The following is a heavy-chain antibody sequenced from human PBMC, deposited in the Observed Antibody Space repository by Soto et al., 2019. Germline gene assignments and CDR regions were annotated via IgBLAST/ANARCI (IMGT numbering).Heavy chain of an antibody. CDR3: ARGTFAVVKD. V-gene: IGHV4-59*01. J-gene: IGHJ4*02. CDR2: MYYSGST. D-gene: IGHD3-3*01. Sequence: QVQLQESGPGLVKPSETLSLTCTVSGGSISSYYWSWIRQPTGKGLEWIGYMYYSGSTNYNPSLKSRVTISIDTSRNQFSLRLSSVTAAVTAVYYCARGTFAVVKDWGQGTLVTVSS. CDR1: GGSISSYY.